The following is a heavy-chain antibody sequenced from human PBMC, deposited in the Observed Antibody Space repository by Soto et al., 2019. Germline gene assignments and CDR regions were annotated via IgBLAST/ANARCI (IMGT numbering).Heavy chain of an antibody. D-gene: IGHD6-19*01. CDR3: ARHSSGWYGWFDS. V-gene: IGHV3-23*01. Sequence: EVQLLESGGGLVQPGGSLRLSCAASGFTFSTYAMNWVRQAPGKGLEWVSAISGSGGSTYCADSVKGRFTISRDNSKNTLYLQTNSLRAEDTAVYYCARHSSGWYGWFDSWGQGTLVSVSS. CDR1: GFTFSTYA. J-gene: IGHJ5*01. CDR2: ISGSGGST.